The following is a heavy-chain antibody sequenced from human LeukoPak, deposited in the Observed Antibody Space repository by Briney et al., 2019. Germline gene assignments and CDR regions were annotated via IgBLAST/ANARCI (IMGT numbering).Heavy chain of an antibody. V-gene: IGHV4-39*01. J-gene: IGHJ4*02. Sequence: SETLSLTCTVSGGSLSSSSYYWGWIRQPPGKGLEWIGSIYYSGSTYYNPSLKSRVTISVDTSKNQFSLKLSSVTAADTAVYYCARQDRNLCGGGCYSDDYWGQGTLVTVSS. CDR2: IYYSGST. D-gene: IGHD2-21*02. CDR3: ARQDRNLCGGGCYSDDY. CDR1: GGSLSSSSYY.